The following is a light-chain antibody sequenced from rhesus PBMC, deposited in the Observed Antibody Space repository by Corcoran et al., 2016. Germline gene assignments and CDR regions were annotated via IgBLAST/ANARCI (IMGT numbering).Light chain of an antibody. J-gene: IGKJ1*01. CDR3: QQHDNSPRT. CDR1: QGISNW. Sequence: DIQMTQSPSSLSASVGDRVTITCRASQGISNWLAWYQKKPGKAPKVLIYRASNLETGVPSRFSGSGYGTDFTLTISSLQPEDIATYYCQQHDNSPRTFGQGTKVEIK. V-gene: IGKV1-69*01. CDR2: RAS.